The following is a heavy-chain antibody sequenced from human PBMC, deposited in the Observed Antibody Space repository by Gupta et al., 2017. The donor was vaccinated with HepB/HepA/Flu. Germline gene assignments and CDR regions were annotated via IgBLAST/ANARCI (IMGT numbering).Heavy chain of an antibody. D-gene: IGHD2-15*01. CDR3: VRGWRSNSFDY. CDR1: GFSMSSYS. V-gene: IGHV3-48*02. J-gene: IGHJ4*02. CDR2: IFTGGSTI. Sequence: EVQLVASGGVLVQPGGSLRLSCAASGFSMSSYSMDWVRQAPGKGLEWIAYIFTGGSTIYYADSVRGRFTISGDYAKNSLYLQMNSLRDEDTAVYYCVRGWRSNSFDYWGQGTLVTVSS.